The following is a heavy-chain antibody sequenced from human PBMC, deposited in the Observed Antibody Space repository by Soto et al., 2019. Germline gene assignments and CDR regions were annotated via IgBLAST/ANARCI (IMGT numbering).Heavy chain of an antibody. V-gene: IGHV3-48*01. CDR3: XXGSSNWAYYFDF. Sequence: EVHLVESGGGLVQPGGSLRLSCAASGFTFSSYSLNWVRQAPGKGLEWVSYITSSGTTVYYADSVRGRFTISRDNAKNSLYLQMNSXXXXXXXXXXXXXGSSNWAYYFDFWGQGTLVTVSS. CDR1: GFTFSSYS. J-gene: IGHJ4*02. D-gene: IGHD6-13*01. CDR2: ITSSGTTV.